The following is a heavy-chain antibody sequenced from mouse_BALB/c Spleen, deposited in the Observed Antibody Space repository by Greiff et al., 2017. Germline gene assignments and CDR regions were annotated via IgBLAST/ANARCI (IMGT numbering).Heavy chain of an antibody. CDR3: ARQGGVDYYGSSWFAY. CDR2: ISSGGSYT. Sequence: EVQGVESGGDLVKPGGSLKLSCAASGFTFSSYGMSWVRQTPDKRLEWVATISSGGSYTYYPDSVKGRFTISRDNAKNTLYLQMSSLKSEDTAMYYCARQGGVDYYGSSWFAYWGQGTLVTVSA. J-gene: IGHJ3*01. D-gene: IGHD1-1*01. CDR1: GFTFSSYG. V-gene: IGHV5-6*01.